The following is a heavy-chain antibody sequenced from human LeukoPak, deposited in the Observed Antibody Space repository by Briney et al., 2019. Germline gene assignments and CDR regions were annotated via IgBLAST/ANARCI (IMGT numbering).Heavy chain of an antibody. CDR1: GGSISSYY. CDR2: LYYSGST. J-gene: IGHJ4*02. D-gene: IGHD6-6*01. V-gene: IGHV4-59*01. CDR3: ARRHVEYSSSSDPYYFDY. Sequence: SETLSLTCTLSGGSISSYYWTWIRQPPGKGLEWIGSLYYSGSTNYNPSLKSRVTISVDTSKNQFSLKLSSVTAAATAVYYCARRHVEYSSSSDPYYFDYWGQGTLVTASS.